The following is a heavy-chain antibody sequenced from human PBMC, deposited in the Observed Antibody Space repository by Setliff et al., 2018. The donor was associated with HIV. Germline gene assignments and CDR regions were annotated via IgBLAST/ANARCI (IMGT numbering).Heavy chain of an antibody. CDR1: EYTFTSYA. J-gene: IGHJ3*02. CDR2: INAGNGNT. D-gene: IGHD3-3*01. V-gene: IGHV1-3*01. CDR3: AGERAFTIFGVVANDGFDI. Sequence: RASVKVSCKASEYTFTSYAMHWVRQAPGQRLEWMGWINAGNGNTKYSQKFQGRVIITRDTSASTAYMELSSLRSEDTAVYYCAGERAFTIFGVVANDGFDIWGQGTMVTVSS.